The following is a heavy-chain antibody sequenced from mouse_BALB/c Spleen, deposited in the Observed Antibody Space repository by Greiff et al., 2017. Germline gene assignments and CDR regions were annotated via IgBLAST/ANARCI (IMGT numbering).Heavy chain of an antibody. CDR1: GFSLTSYG. D-gene: IGHD2-3*01. V-gene: IGHV2-2*02. Sequence: QVQLKESGPGLVQPSQSLSITCTVSGFSLTSYGVHWVRQSPGKGLEWLGVIWSGGSTDYNAAFISRLSISKDNSKSQVFFKMNSLQANDTAIYYCARNDGYYPYYYAMDYWGQGTSVTVSS. J-gene: IGHJ4*01. CDR2: IWSGGST. CDR3: ARNDGYYPYYYAMDY.